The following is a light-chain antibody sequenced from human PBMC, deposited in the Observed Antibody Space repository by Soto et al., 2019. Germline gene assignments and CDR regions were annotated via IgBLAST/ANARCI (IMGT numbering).Light chain of an antibody. CDR2: DVT. Sequence: QSALTQPASVSGSPGQSITISCTGTSSDIGAYNSVSWYQHHPGKAPQLLIYDVTDRPFGISNRFSGSKSGTTASLTISSLQPEDEADYYCTSKTDTTTLVLFGGGTKVTVL. V-gene: IGLV2-14*03. CDR1: SSDIGAYNS. J-gene: IGLJ2*01. CDR3: TSKTDTTTLVL.